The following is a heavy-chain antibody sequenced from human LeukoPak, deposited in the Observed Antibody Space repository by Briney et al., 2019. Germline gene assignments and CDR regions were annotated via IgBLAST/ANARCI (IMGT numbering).Heavy chain of an antibody. CDR1: GFTFSSYA. CDR3: AKEGSWRDYYYGMDV. V-gene: IGHV3-23*01. D-gene: IGHD3-3*01. CDR2: ISGSGGST. Sequence: GGSLRLSCAASGFTFSSYAMSWVRQAPGKGLEWVSAISGSGGSTYYADSVKGRFTTSRDNSKNTLYLQMNSLRAEDTAVYYCAKEGSWRDYYYGMDVWGQGTTVTVSS. J-gene: IGHJ6*02.